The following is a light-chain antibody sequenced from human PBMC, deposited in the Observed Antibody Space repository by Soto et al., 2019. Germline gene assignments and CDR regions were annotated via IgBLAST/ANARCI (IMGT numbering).Light chain of an antibody. Sequence: QSALPQPASVSGSPGQSITISCTGTSSDVGGYNYVSWYQQYPGKAPKLMIYAVSSRPSGVSNRFSGSKSGNTASLTISGLQAEDEADYHCSSYTPSSTYVFGTGTKLTVL. CDR2: AVS. V-gene: IGLV2-14*03. J-gene: IGLJ1*01. CDR1: SSDVGGYNY. CDR3: SSYTPSSTYV.